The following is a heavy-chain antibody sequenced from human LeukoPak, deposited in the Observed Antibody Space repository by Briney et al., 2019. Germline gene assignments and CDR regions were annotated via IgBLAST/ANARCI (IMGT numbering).Heavy chain of an antibody. V-gene: IGHV4-34*01. CDR2: INHSGST. CDR3: ARGPHSYYYDSSGRFRRSAGFDY. D-gene: IGHD3-22*01. CDR1: GGSFSGYY. J-gene: IGHJ4*02. Sequence: SETLSLTCAVYGGSFSGYYWSWIRQPPGKGLEWIGEINHSGSTNYNPSLKSRVTISVDTSKNQFSLKLSSVTAADTAVYYCARGPHSYYYDSSGRFRRSAGFDYWGQGTLVTVSS.